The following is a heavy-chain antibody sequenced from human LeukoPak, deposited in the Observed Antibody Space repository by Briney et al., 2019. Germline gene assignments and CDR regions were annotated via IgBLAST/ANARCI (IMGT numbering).Heavy chain of an antibody. Sequence: PGGSLRLSCAASGFTFDDYAMHWVRQAPGKGLEWVSYISSSSSTIYYADSVKGRFTISRDNAKNSLYLQMNSLRADDTAVYYCARVFGGSRISENWGQGTLVTVSS. CDR3: ARVFGGSRISEN. CDR2: ISSSSSTI. D-gene: IGHD3-16*01. CDR1: GFTFDDYA. V-gene: IGHV3-48*01. J-gene: IGHJ4*02.